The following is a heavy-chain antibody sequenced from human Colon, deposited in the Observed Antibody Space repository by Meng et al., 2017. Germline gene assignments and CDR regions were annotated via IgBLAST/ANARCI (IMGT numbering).Heavy chain of an antibody. Sequence: QGQLVESGSELKKPGAPVKVSCKASGYTFTSYAMNWVRQAPGQGLEWMGWINTNTGNPTYAQGFTGRFVFSLDTSVSTAYLQISSLKAADTAVYYCARLYCSGGSCYTIDYWGQGTLVTVSS. V-gene: IGHV7-4-1*02. CDR1: GYTFTSYA. CDR3: ARLYCSGGSCYTIDY. D-gene: IGHD2-15*01. CDR2: INTNTGNP. J-gene: IGHJ4*02.